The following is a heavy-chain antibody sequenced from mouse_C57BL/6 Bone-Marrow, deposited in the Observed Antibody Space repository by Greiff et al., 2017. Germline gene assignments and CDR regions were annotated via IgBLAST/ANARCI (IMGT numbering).Heavy chain of an antibody. CDR3: ARGIRPDY. Sequence: QVQLQQPGAELVKPGASVKLSCKASGYTFTSYWMQWVNQRPGQGLAWIGEIDPSDSYTNYHQKFKGQATLTVDTSSSTAYMQLSSLTSEVSAVYYCARGIRPDYWGQGTSVTVSS. V-gene: IGHV1-50*01. D-gene: IGHD2-12*01. CDR1: GYTFTSYW. J-gene: IGHJ4*01. CDR2: IDPSDSYT.